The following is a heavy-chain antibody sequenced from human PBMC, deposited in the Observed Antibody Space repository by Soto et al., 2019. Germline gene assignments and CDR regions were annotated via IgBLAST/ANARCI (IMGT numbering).Heavy chain of an antibody. D-gene: IGHD6-6*01. V-gene: IGHV1-69*13. CDR3: ARDFTQSSSSSIYFDS. CDR1: GGTFSSYA. Sequence: ASVKVSCKASGGTFSSYAISWVRQAPGQGLEWMGGIIPIFGTANYAQKFQGRVTITADESTSTAYMELSSLRSEDTAVYYCARDFTQSSSSSIYFDSWGQGTLVTGSS. CDR2: IIPIFGTA. J-gene: IGHJ4*02.